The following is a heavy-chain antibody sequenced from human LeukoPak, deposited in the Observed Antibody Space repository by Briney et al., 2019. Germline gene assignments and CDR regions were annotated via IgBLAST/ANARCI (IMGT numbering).Heavy chain of an antibody. J-gene: IGHJ4*02. CDR3: AKTTTGYSSGRYPGWPADY. V-gene: IGHV3-23*01. D-gene: IGHD6-19*01. CDR2: IFGSGGSA. CDR1: GFTFNTYA. Sequence: GSLRLSCAASGFTFNTYAMYWVRQAPGKGLEWVSGIFGSGGSAHYADSVKGRFTISRDNSKNTVYLQMNSLSAEDTAVYYCAKTTTGYSSGRYPGWPADYWGQGALVTVSS.